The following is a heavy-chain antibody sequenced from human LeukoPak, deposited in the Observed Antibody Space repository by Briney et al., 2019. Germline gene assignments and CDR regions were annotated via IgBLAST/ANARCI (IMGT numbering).Heavy chain of an antibody. D-gene: IGHD2-21*02. CDR1: GVSMNSGGHY. CDR2: IHYGGFT. V-gene: IGHV4-31*03. Sequence: PSETLSLTCTVSGVSMNSGGHYRTWIRQHPGKGLEWIGHIHYGGFTDYNPSLKTRSVISVDPSKNVLSLDLTSVTAADTAEYFCARSWVETSFFDFWGQGVQVSVSS. CDR3: ARSWVETSFFDF. J-gene: IGHJ4*02.